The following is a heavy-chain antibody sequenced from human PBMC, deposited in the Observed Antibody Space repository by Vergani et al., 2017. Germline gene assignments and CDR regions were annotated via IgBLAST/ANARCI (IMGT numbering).Heavy chain of an antibody. CDR3: ARNYYDSSGYYSYYYYYGMDV. V-gene: IGHV1-69*13. D-gene: IGHD3-22*01. CDR1: GGTFSSYA. Sequence: QVQLVQSGAEVKKPGSSVKVSCKASGGTFSSYAISWVRQAPGQGLEWLGRIIPIFGTANYAQKFQGRVTITADESTSTAYMKLSSLRSEDTAVYYCARNYYDSSGYYSYYYYYGMDVWGQGTTVTVSS. J-gene: IGHJ6*02. CDR2: IIPIFGTA.